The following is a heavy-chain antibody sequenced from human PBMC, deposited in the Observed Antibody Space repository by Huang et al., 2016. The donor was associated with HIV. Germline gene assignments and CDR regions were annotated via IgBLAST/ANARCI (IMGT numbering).Heavy chain of an antibody. CDR3: AKGGSAAAVLDF. CDR1: GFTFSSYG. CDR2: ISDDGKTK. D-gene: IGHD6-13*01. Sequence: QVQLVESGGGVVQPGRSLRISCAASGFTFSSYGMHWVRQAPGEGLEWVAVISDDGKTKYYADSVKGRFSISRDNSKTTVYLQLNSLGVEDTAVYYCAKGGSAAAVLDFWGQGTLVTVSS. V-gene: IGHV3-30*18. J-gene: IGHJ4*02.